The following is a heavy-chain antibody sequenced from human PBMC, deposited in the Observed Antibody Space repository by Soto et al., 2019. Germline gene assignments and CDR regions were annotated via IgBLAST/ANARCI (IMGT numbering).Heavy chain of an antibody. D-gene: IGHD3-10*01. V-gene: IGHV3-30*18. CDR2: ISYDGSNQ. CDR3: AKDTGADY. CDR1: GFTFSTYG. Sequence: QVQVVESGGGVVQPGRSLRLSCAASGFTFSTYGMYWVRQAPGKGLEWVARISYDGSNQFYGDSVKGRFTISRDNSKNTLYLQMNSLRSEDTAVYYCAKDTGADYWGQGTLDTVSS. J-gene: IGHJ4*02.